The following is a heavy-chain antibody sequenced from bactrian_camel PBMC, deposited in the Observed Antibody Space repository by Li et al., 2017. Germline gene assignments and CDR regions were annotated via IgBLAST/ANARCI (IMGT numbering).Heavy chain of an antibody. Sequence: HVQLVESGGGLVQPGGSLRLSCAASGFTFDGTTMGWIRQAPGNEREGVASIYSTSNSTYYRDFAKGRFTISQDNTNDRVYLRMDSVKPEDTAMYYCASGPWWGYFTWDAFRYWGQGTQVTVS. J-gene: IGHJ6*01. CDR2: IYSTSNST. D-gene: IGHD2*01. V-gene: IGHV3S61*01. CDR1: GFTFDGTT. CDR3: ASGPWWGYFTWDAFRY.